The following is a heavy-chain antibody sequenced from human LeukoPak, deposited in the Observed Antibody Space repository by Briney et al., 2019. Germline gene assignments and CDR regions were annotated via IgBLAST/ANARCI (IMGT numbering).Heavy chain of an antibody. J-gene: IGHJ3*02. CDR2: IYHSGST. D-gene: IGHD6-19*01. CDR1: GFTFSSYW. Sequence: GSLRLSCAASGFTFSSYWMNWARQAPGKGLEWIGEIYHSGSTNYNPSLKSRVTISVDKSKSQFSLKLSSVTAADTAVYYCARAPLAVAAAFDIWGQGTMVTVSS. CDR3: ARAPLAVAAAFDI. V-gene: IGHV4-4*02.